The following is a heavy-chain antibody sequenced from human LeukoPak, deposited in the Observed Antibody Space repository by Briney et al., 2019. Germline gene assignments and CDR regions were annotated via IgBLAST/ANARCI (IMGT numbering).Heavy chain of an antibody. CDR2: ISYDGSNK. CDR3: AREGPHHGGMDV. CDR1: GFTFSSYA. Sequence: PGRSLRLSCAASGFTFSSYAMHWVRQAPGKGLEWVAVISYDGSNKYYADSVKGRFTISRDNSKNTLYLQMNSLRAEDTAVYYCAREGPHHGGMDVWGQGTTVTVSS. V-gene: IGHV3-30-3*01. J-gene: IGHJ6*02.